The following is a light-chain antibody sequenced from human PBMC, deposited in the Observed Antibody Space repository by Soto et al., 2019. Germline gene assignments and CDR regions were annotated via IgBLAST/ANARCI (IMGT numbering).Light chain of an antibody. CDR2: EAS. J-gene: IGKJ4*01. CDR1: QDVGKF. CDR3: QQRNSWPLT. V-gene: IGKV3-11*01. Sequence: VLTQSPDTLSLSPGERATLSCRASQDVGKFLVWYHQKPGLSPSLVIYEASKRATDIPDRFSGSGSGTAFTLTINRLEPEDVGFYYCQQRNSWPLTFGGGTKWISN.